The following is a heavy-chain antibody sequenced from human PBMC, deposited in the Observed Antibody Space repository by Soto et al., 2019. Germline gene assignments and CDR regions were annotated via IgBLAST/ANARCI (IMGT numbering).Heavy chain of an antibody. Sequence: ASVKVSCKTAGYTFSAYDIYWVRQAPGQGLEWMGWIRTYNGGTNYAQKFQTRVTMTTDKSTDTAYMDLRSLTSDDTAVYYCAALAAVLEYPYYGLDVWGQGTTVTVSS. D-gene: IGHD3-3*01. CDR2: IRTYNGGT. V-gene: IGHV1-18*01. J-gene: IGHJ6*02. CDR1: GYTFSAYD. CDR3: AALAAVLEYPYYGLDV.